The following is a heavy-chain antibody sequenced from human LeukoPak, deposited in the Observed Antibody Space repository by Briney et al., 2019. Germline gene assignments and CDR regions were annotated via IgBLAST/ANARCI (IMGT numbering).Heavy chain of an antibody. V-gene: IGHV4-59*01. CDR2: VHFSGRS. D-gene: IGHD2-15*01. CDR3: ARWGGGSLRAYDV. CDR1: GFTFSSYE. J-gene: IGHJ3*01. Sequence: GSLRLSCAASGFTFSSYEMNWVRQAPGKGLEWIGYVHFSGRSLYNPSLKSRVTLSTDTSKNHITLDLNFVTAADTAVYYCARWGGGSLRAYDVWGQGTMATVSS.